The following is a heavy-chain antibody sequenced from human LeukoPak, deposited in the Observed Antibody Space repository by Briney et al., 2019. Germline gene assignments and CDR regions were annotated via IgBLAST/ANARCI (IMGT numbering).Heavy chain of an antibody. Sequence: GGSLRLSCAASGFTVSSNYMSWVRQAPGKGLEWVSIIYSGGSTYYADSVKGRFTISRDNSKNTLYLQMNSLRAEDTAVYYCARDRGGGDPFDIWGQGTMVTVSS. CDR2: IYSGGST. V-gene: IGHV3-53*01. CDR1: GFTVSSNY. CDR3: ARDRGGGDPFDI. D-gene: IGHD2-15*01. J-gene: IGHJ3*02.